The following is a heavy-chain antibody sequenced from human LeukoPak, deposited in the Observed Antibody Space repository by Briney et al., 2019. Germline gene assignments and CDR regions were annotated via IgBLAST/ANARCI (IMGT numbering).Heavy chain of an antibody. D-gene: IGHD6-19*01. CDR1: GVTVSSNY. Sequence: GGSLTLSCAASGVTVSSNYMSWVRQAPGKGLEWVSVIYSGGSTYYAHSVKGRFTISRDNSKNTLYLQMNRLRAEDTAVYYCARYLGYSSGWSRKWYFDLWGRGTLVTVSS. V-gene: IGHV3-53*01. J-gene: IGHJ2*01. CDR3: ARYLGYSSGWSRKWYFDL. CDR2: IYSGGST.